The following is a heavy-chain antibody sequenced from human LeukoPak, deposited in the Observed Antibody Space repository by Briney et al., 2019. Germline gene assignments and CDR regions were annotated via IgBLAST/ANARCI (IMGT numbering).Heavy chain of an antibody. J-gene: IGHJ2*01. CDR1: GGTFSSYA. V-gene: IGHV1-69*04. CDR2: IIPIFGIA. D-gene: IGHD2-2*01. Sequence: SVKVSCKASGGTFSSYAISWVRQAPGQGLERMGRIIPIFGIANYAQKFQGRVTITADKSTSTAYMELSSLRSEDTAVYYCARGGIVVVPAATYGRIGYFDLWGRGTLVTVSS. CDR3: ARGGIVVVPAATYGRIGYFDL.